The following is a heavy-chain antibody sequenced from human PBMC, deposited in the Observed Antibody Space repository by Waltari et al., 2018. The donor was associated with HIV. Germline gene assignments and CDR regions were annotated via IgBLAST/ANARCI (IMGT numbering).Heavy chain of an antibody. CDR1: GYSISSGYY. V-gene: IGHV4-38-2*01. Sequence: QVQLQESGPGLVKPSETLSLTCAVSGYSISSGYYWGWIRQPPGKGLEWIGSIYHSGSTYYNPSLKSRVTISVDTSKNQFSLKLSSVTAADTAVYYCARVPLKQVVEDAFDIWGQGTMVTVSS. J-gene: IGHJ3*02. CDR2: IYHSGST. D-gene: IGHD2-15*01. CDR3: ARVPLKQVVEDAFDI.